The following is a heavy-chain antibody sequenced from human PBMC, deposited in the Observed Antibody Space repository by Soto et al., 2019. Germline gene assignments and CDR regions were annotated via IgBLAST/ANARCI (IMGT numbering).Heavy chain of an antibody. V-gene: IGHV1-2*04. D-gene: IGHD3-22*01. CDR1: GYTFTGYY. J-gene: IGHJ6*02. CDR2: INPNSGGT. CDR3: AREGKGPNYYDSTGYYYGYGMDV. Sequence: ASVKVSCKASGYTFTGYYIHWVRQAPGQGLEWMGWINPNSGGTNYAQKFQDWVTMTRDTSISTAYMELSRLRSDDTAVYYCAREGKGPNYYDSTGYYYGYGMDVWGQGTTVTVSS.